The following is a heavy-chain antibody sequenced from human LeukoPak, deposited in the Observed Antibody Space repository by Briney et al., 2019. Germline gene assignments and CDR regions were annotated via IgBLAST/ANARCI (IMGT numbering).Heavy chain of an antibody. CDR1: GYTFTSYA. CDR2: ITPSGGT. D-gene: IGHD5-24*01. V-gene: IGHV1-2*02. Sequence: ASVKVSCKASGYTFTSYAIHWVRQAPDQGLEWMGWITPSGGTNYPQKFQGRVAITWDTSITTAYMDLSRLTSDDTAVYYCARDRYGDGFAHLDYWGQGALVTVSS. J-gene: IGHJ4*02. CDR3: ARDRYGDGFAHLDY.